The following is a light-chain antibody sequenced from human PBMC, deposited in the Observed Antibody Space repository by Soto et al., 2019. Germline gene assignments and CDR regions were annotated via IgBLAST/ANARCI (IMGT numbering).Light chain of an antibody. J-gene: IGKJ2*01. CDR1: QSVSSY. Sequence: EIVLTQSPATLSLSPGERATLSCRASQSVSSYLAWYQQKPGQAPRLLIYDASNSATGIPARFSGSGSGTDFTLTISSLEPEDFAVYYCQHRSNWPWTFGQGTKLEIK. CDR2: DAS. CDR3: QHRSNWPWT. V-gene: IGKV3-11*01.